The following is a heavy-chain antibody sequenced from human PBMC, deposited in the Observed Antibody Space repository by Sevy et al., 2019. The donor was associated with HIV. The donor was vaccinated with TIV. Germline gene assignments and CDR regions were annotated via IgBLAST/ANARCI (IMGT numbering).Heavy chain of an antibody. V-gene: IGHV3-30*18. CDR3: AKDRPRPYYDFWSGWGANWFDP. J-gene: IGHJ5*02. Sequence: GGSLRLSCAASGFTFSSYGIHWVRQAPGKGLEWVAVISYDGSNKYYADSVKGRFTISRDNSKNTLYLQMNSLRAEDTAVYYCAKDRPRPYYDFWSGWGANWFDPWGQGTLVTVSS. CDR2: ISYDGSNK. CDR1: GFTFSSYG. D-gene: IGHD3-3*01.